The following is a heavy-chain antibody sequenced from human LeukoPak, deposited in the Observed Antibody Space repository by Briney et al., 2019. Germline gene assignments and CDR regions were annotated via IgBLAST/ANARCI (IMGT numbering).Heavy chain of an antibody. Sequence: GRSLRLSCAASGFTFSTYAMHCVRQAPGKGLEWVAAISYDGNTKYYADSVRGRFTISRDNSKNTLYLQMNSLRAEDTAVYYCARDAAEHYFDYWGQGTLVTVSS. CDR2: ISYDGNTK. CDR1: GFTFSTYA. V-gene: IGHV3-30-3*01. J-gene: IGHJ4*02. CDR3: ARDAAEHYFDY. D-gene: IGHD1-26*01.